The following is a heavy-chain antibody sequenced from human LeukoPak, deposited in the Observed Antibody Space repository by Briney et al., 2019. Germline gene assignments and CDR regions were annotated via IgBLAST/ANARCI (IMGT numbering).Heavy chain of an antibody. CDR2: IYYTGST. CDR3: ATTGYCSGASCYGEYFQH. Sequence: SETLSLTCTVSGGSISNYYWSWIRLPPGKGLEWIGYIYYTGSTNYNPSLKSRVTTSVDTSKNQFSLKLSSVTAADTAVYYCATTGYCSGASCYGEYFQHWGQGTLVTVSS. D-gene: IGHD2-15*01. CDR1: GGSISNYY. J-gene: IGHJ1*01. V-gene: IGHV4-59*08.